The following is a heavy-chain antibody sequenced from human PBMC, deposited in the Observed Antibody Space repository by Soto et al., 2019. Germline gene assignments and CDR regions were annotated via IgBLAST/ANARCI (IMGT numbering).Heavy chain of an antibody. J-gene: IGHJ6*03. D-gene: IGHD3-10*01. V-gene: IGHV3-21*01. CDR3: AGAEGFGESTTYMDV. Sequence: PGGSLGLACSACGFTFSNYHMNWVRQAPGKGLEWVSSISFSSSYIYYADSVRGRFTISRDNAKNSQYLKLNSLRAEDTAVYCCAGAEGFGESTTYMDVWGQGTTVTVSS. CDR2: ISFSSSYI. CDR1: GFTFSNYH.